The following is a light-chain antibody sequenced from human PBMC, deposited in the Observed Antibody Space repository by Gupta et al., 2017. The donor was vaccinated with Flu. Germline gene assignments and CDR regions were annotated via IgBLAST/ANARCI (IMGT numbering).Light chain of an antibody. CDR3: KTWDSGLNTGL. J-gene: IGLJ2*01. CDR1: RSNIGVNP. V-gene: IGLV1-51*02. Sequence: QSVLTQTPSLSAAPGQEVTISCSGGRSNIGVNPVSWYQHLPGTAPKLVIFEDNRRPSGVPGRFSGSKSGTSATLGITGLQTGDEADYYCKTWDSGLNTGLFGGGTKLTVL. CDR2: EDN.